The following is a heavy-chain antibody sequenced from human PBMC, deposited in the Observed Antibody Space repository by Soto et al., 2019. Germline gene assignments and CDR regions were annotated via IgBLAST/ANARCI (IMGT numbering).Heavy chain of an antibody. D-gene: IGHD3-22*01. CDR1: GFTFSNAW. Sequence: NPGGSLRLSCAASGFTFSNAWMSWVRQAPGKGLEWVGRIKSKTDGGTTDYAAPVKGRFTISRDDSKNTLYLQMNSLKTEDTAVYYCTTEGSDYDSSDDPLGFDPWGQGTLVTVSS. J-gene: IGHJ5*02. V-gene: IGHV3-15*01. CDR2: IKSKTDGGTT. CDR3: TTEGSDYDSSDDPLGFDP.